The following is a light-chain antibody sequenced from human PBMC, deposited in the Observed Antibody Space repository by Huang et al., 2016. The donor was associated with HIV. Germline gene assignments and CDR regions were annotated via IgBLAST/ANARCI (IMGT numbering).Light chain of an antibody. CDR2: EAS. V-gene: IGKV1-33*01. Sequence: DIQMTQSPSSLSASVGDRVTITCQASQDISSYLIWYQQKPGKAPNLLIYEASNLETGVPSRFSGSGSGTDFTFTISSLQPEDIATYYCQHYDNLPLTFGGGTKVEIK. CDR1: QDISSY. CDR3: QHYDNLPLT. J-gene: IGKJ4*01.